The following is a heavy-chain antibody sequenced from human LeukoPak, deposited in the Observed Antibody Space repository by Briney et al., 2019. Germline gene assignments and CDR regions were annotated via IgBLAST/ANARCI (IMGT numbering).Heavy chain of an antibody. J-gene: IGHJ3*02. D-gene: IGHD3-10*01. Sequence: SETLSLTCAVYGGSFSGYYWSWIRQPPGKGLEWIGEINHSGSTNYNPSLKSRVTISADTSKNQFSLKLSSVTAADTAVYYCARARQSLRYYYGSGNYDIWGQGTMVTVSS. CDR1: GGSFSGYY. CDR2: INHSGST. CDR3: ARARQSLRYYYGSGNYDI. V-gene: IGHV4-34*01.